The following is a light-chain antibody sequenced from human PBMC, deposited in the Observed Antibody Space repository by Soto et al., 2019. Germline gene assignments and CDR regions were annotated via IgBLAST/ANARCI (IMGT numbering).Light chain of an antibody. Sequence: QSALTQPASVSGSPGQSITISCTGTSGDFGTYNLVSWYQQLPGKVPKLMIFEDSKRPSGVSIRFSASKSGNTASLTISGLRAEDEANYFCCSYTGGSAFLVVFGGGTKLTVL. J-gene: IGLJ2*01. CDR2: EDS. V-gene: IGLV2-23*02. CDR1: SGDFGTYNL. CDR3: CSYTGGSAFLVV.